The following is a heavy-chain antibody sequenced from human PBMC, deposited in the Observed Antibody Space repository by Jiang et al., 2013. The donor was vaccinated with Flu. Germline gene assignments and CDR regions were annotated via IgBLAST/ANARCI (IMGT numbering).Heavy chain of an antibody. CDR2: ISSSGSTI. V-gene: IGHV3-11*01. Sequence: SDYYMSWIRQAPGKGLEWVSYISSSGSTIYYADSVKGRFTISRDNAKNSLYLQMNSLRAEDTAVYYCARHTGTRPFEHYSSSWYHWGQGTLVTVSS. J-gene: IGHJ5*02. D-gene: IGHD6-13*01. CDR3: ARHTGTRPFEHYSSSWYH. CDR1: SDYY.